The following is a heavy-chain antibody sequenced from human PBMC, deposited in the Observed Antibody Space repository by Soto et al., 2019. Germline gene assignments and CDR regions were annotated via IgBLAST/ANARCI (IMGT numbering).Heavy chain of an antibody. V-gene: IGHV4-4*02. CDR2: FYHSGST. J-gene: IGHJ5*02. Sequence: SETLSLTCAVSGGSIIGSYYCSWVRQSPGKGLEWIGEFYHSGSTNYSPSLERRVGISIDTSKNEFALSLTSVTAADTAVYFCARVRKLQFLEWSSQVGTWFDRWGQGTMVTLSS. CDR3: ARVRKLQFLEWSSQVGTWFDR. CDR1: GGSIIGSYY. D-gene: IGHD3-3*01.